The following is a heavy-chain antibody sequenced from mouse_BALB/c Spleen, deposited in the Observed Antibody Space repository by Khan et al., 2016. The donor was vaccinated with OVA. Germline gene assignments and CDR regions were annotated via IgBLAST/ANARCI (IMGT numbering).Heavy chain of an antibody. J-gene: IGHJ3*01. V-gene: IGHV1-4*01. CDR2: INPSNGYT. CDR1: GYTFTTYT. CDR3: AREGAYYKSDGWFSY. D-gene: IGHD2-14*01. Sequence: QVQLQQSGAELARPGASVKMSCKASGYTFTTYTMHWVKQRPGQRLEWIGYINPSNGYTNYNQKFKDKSTLTAEKSSSTAYMQLSSLTSDYSAVYSCAREGAYYKSDGWFSYWGQGTLVTVSA.